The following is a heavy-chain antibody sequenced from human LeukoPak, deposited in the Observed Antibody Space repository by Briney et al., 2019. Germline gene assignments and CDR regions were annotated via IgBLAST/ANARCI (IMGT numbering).Heavy chain of an antibody. V-gene: IGHV3-64*01. Sequence: GGSLRLSCAASGFTFSSYAMHWVRQAPGKGLEYVSAISSNGGSTYYANSVKGRFTISRDNSKNTLYLQMGSLRAEDMAVYYCASFGMYSGSYDSWGQGTLVTVSS. CDR1: GFTFSSYA. CDR2: ISSNGGST. CDR3: ASFGMYSGSYDS. J-gene: IGHJ4*02. D-gene: IGHD1-26*01.